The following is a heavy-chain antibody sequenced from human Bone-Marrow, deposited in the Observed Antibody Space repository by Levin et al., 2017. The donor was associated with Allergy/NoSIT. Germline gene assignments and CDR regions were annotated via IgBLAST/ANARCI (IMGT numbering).Heavy chain of an antibody. CDR1: GDSIGSYY. V-gene: IGHV4-4*07. J-gene: IGHJ4*02. D-gene: IGHD2-21*02. CDR2: IYRSGTT. Sequence: SETLSLTCTVSGDSIGSYYWSWIRQPAGKGLEWIGRIYRSGTTNYNPSLRSRVSMSLDTSKNQFSLTLSSVTAADTAVYYCARAYCGSHCYFAYWGQGTLVTVSS. CDR3: ARAYCGSHCYFAY.